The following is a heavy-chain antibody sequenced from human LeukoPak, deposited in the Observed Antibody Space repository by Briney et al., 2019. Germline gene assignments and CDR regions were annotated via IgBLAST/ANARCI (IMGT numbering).Heavy chain of an antibody. Sequence: SETLSLTCIVSGGSITSSDSYRGWIRQPPGKGLEWIGSIYYSGTTYYNPSLKSRVTISVDTSKNQFSLRLSSVTAADTAVYYCARDEGIGAAGTRAFDYWGQGTLVTVSS. CDR3: ARDEGIGAAGTRAFDY. CDR1: GGSITSSDSY. CDR2: IYYSGTT. D-gene: IGHD6-13*01. J-gene: IGHJ4*02. V-gene: IGHV4-39*07.